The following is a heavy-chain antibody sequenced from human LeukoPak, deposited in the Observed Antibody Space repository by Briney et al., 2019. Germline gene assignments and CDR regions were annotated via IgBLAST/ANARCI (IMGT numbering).Heavy chain of an antibody. J-gene: IGHJ4*02. CDR1: VLTLRTAW. CDR2: VRGESDGGTS. Sequence: GGSLRLSCAVSVLTLRTAWMYWVRQVPGKGLEWVGRVRGESDGGTSDYAASVKGRFTISRHASQNILSLQMDSLKTEDTGIYFCCTSDLRAYGGTSTFFDFWGQGTLVAVAS. CDR3: CTSDLRAYGGTSTFFDF. D-gene: IGHD4-23*01. V-gene: IGHV3-15*01.